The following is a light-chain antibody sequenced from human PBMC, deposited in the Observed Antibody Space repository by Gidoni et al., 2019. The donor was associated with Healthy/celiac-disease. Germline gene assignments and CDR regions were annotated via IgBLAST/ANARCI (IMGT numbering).Light chain of an antibody. Sequence: QSALPPPRSVSGSPGQSVTISCTGTSSDVGGYNYVSWYQQHPGKAPKLMIYDVSKRPSGVPDRFSGSKSGNTASLTISGLQAEDEADYYCCSYAGSSRVFGGGTKLTVL. J-gene: IGLJ3*02. CDR3: CSYAGSSRV. CDR2: DVS. V-gene: IGLV2-11*01. CDR1: SSDVGGYNY.